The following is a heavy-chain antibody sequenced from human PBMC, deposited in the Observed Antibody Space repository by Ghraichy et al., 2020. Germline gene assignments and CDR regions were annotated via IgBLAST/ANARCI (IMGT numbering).Heavy chain of an antibody. Sequence: LSLTCAASGFTFSGSAMHWVRQASGKGLEWVGRIRSKANSYATAYAASVKGRFTISRDDSKNTAYLQMNSLKTEDTAVYYCKSGSDAFDIWGQGTMVTVSS. V-gene: IGHV3-73*01. D-gene: IGHD3-3*01. J-gene: IGHJ3*02. CDR2: IRSKANSYAT. CDR1: GFTFSGSA. CDR3: KSGSDAFDI.